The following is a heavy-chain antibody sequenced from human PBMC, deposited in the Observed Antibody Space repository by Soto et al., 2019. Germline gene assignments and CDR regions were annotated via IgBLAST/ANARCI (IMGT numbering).Heavy chain of an antibody. D-gene: IGHD1-26*01. V-gene: IGHV4-59*01. CDR1: GCSIRNYY. CDR2: IYPSGST. CDR3: ARVKYTGSNSYLDY. J-gene: IGHJ4*02. Sequence: SETLSPTCGVSGCSIRNYYWSWIRQPPRRGLEWIGHIYPSGSTNYNPSLKSRVTISVDTSENQFSLKLRSVTAADAAVYYCARVKYTGSNSYLDYWGQGTPVTVSS.